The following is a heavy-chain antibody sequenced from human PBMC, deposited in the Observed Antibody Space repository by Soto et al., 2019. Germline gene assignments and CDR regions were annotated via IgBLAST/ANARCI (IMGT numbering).Heavy chain of an antibody. CDR1: GGTFSSYA. J-gene: IGHJ6*02. Sequence: QVQLVQSGAEVKKPGSSVKVSCKASGGTFSSYAISWVRQAPGQGLEWMGGIIPIFGTANYAQKFQGRVTITADESTSTAYMELSSLRSEDTAVYYCARGGGRIVMVYAGDYDGMDVWGQGTTVTVSS. D-gene: IGHD2-8*01. CDR2: IIPIFGTA. V-gene: IGHV1-69*01. CDR3: ARGGGRIVMVYAGDYDGMDV.